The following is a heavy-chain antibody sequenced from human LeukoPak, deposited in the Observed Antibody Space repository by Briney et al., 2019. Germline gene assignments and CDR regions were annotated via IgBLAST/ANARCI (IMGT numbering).Heavy chain of an antibody. D-gene: IGHD3-16*01. V-gene: IGHV1-24*01. CDR1: GYTLSELS. J-gene: IGHJ4*02. CDR2: FDPEDGET. CDR3: ATDYTGMGGSGRLFGD. Sequence: ASVKVSCKVSGYTLSELSMHWVRQAPGKGLEWMGGFDPEDGETIYAQKFQGRVTMTEDTSTDTAYMELSSLRSEDTAVYYCATDYTGMGGSGRLFGDWGQGTLVTVSS.